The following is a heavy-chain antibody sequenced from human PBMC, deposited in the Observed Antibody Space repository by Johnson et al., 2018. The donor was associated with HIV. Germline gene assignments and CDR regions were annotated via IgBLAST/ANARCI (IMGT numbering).Heavy chain of an antibody. J-gene: IGHJ3*02. V-gene: IGHV3-9*01. CDR3: AKDFRPNDALDI. CDR2: IRWNSGSI. Sequence: VQLVESGGVVVQPGGSLRLSCAASGFTFDDYAMHWVRQAPGKGLEWVSGIRWNSGSIGYADSVKGRFTISRDNAKNPLYLQMNSLRTEDTAEYYCAKDFRPNDALDIWGQGTMVTVAS. CDR1: GFTFDDYA.